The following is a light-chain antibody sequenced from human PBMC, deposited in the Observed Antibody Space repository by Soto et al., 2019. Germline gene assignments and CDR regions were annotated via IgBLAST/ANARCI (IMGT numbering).Light chain of an antibody. CDR1: SSNIGRNY. V-gene: IGLV1-51*01. CDR2: DND. CDR3: GTWDSSLSDAVV. Sequence: QSVLTQPPSVSAAPGQKVTISCSGTSSNIGRNYVAWYQQLPGTAPNLLLYDNDKRPSGIPDRFSGSKSGTSATLGITGLQTGDEADYYCGTWDSSLSDAVVFGEGTKLTVL. J-gene: IGLJ2*01.